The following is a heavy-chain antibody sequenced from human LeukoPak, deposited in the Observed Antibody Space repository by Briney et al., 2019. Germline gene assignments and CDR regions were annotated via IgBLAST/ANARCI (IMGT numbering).Heavy chain of an antibody. D-gene: IGHD3-22*01. CDR3: ARTYYYDSSGYYQNLFFDY. J-gene: IGHJ4*02. Sequence: SVKVSCKASGGTFSSYAISWVRQAPGQGLEWMGGIIPIFGTANYAQKFQGRVTITTDESTGTAYMELSSLRSEDTAVYYCARTYYYDSSGYYQNLFFDYWGQGTLVTVSS. CDR2: IIPIFGTA. CDR1: GGTFSSYA. V-gene: IGHV1-69*05.